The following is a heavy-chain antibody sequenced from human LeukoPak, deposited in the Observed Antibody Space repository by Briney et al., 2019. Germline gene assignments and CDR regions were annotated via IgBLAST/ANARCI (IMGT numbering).Heavy chain of an antibody. V-gene: IGHV1-69*06. J-gene: IGHJ3*02. CDR2: IIPIFGTA. CDR3: ARVGYGDSGDAFDI. D-gene: IGHD4-17*01. CDR1: GGTFSSYA. Sequence: ASVKVSCKASGGTFSSYAISWVRQAPGQGLEWMGGIIPIFGTANYAQKFQGRVTITADKSTSTAYMELSSLRSEDTAVYYCARVGYGDSGDAFDIWGQGTMVTVSS.